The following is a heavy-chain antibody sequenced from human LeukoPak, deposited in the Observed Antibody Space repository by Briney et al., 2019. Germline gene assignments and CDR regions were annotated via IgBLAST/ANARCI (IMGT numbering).Heavy chain of an antibody. CDR2: IKQDGSEN. Sequence: GGSLRLSCAASGFTFSSYWMSWVRQAPGKGREWVANIKQDGSENYYVDSVKGRFTISRDNAKNSLYLQMNSLRAEATAVYYCARVVLVTRDYFDYWGQGTLVTVYS. CDR1: GFTFSSYW. D-gene: IGHD4-11*01. CDR3: ARVVLVTRDYFDY. J-gene: IGHJ4*02. V-gene: IGHV3-7*04.